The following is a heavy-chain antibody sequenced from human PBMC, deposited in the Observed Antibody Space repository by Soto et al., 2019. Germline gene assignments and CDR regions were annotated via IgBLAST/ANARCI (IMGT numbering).Heavy chain of an antibody. J-gene: IGHJ6*02. CDR2: IIPIFGTA. CDR1: GGTFSSYA. V-gene: IGHV1-69*01. CDR3: ARDPQIPGGYSYGSDANYYYYGMDV. D-gene: IGHD5-18*01. Sequence: QVQLVQSGAEVKKPGSSVKVSCKASGGTFSSYAISWVRQAPGQGLEWMGGIIPIFGTANYAQKFQGRVTITADESTSTAYMELSSLRSEDTAVYYCARDPQIPGGYSYGSDANYYYYGMDVWGQGTTVTVSS.